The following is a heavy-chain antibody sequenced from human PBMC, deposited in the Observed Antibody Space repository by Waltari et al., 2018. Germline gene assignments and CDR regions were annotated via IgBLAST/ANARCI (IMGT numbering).Heavy chain of an antibody. Sequence: EVQLVESGGGLVQPGGSLRLSCAASGFTFSSYSMNWVRQAPGKGLEWVSYISSSSSTIYYADSVKGRFTISRDNAKNSLYLQMNSLRAEDTAVYYCARDLPGWVIAHFDYWGQGTLVTVSS. CDR3: ARDLPGWVIAHFDY. J-gene: IGHJ4*02. CDR1: GFTFSSYS. D-gene: IGHD2-21*01. V-gene: IGHV3-48*04. CDR2: ISSSSSTI.